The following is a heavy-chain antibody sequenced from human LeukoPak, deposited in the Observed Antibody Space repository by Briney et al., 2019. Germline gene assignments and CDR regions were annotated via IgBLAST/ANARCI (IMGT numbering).Heavy chain of an antibody. V-gene: IGHV3-11*01. D-gene: IGHD5-12*01. CDR1: GFTFSDYY. J-gene: IGHJ6*04. Sequence: GGSLRLSCAASGFTFSDYYMSWIRQAPGKGLEWVSYISSSGSTIYYADPVKGRFTISRDNAKNSLYLQMNSLRAEDTAVYYCARDGDIVATTDYYYYGMDVWGKGTTVTVSS. CDR2: ISSSGSTI. CDR3: ARDGDIVATTDYYYYGMDV.